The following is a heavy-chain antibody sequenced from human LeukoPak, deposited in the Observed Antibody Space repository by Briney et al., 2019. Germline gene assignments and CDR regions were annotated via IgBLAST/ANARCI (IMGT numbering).Heavy chain of an antibody. Sequence: ASVKVSCKASGYTFTGYYMHWVRQAPGQGLEWMGWINPNSGGTNYAQKFQGRVTMTRDTSISTAYMELSRLRSEDTAVYYCASNPLSCSSTSCYAGNYYYYYMDVWGKGTTVTISS. CDR2: INPNSGGT. CDR1: GYTFTGYY. V-gene: IGHV1-2*02. CDR3: ASNPLSCSSTSCYAGNYYYYYMDV. D-gene: IGHD2-2*01. J-gene: IGHJ6*03.